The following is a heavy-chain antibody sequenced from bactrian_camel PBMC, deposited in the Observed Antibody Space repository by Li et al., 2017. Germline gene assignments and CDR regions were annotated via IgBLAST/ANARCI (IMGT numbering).Heavy chain of an antibody. J-gene: IGHJ6*01. CDR2: LDSDGIT. CDR3: AAGACTMEAIQVLGVLEGHFGY. Sequence: VQLVESGGGSVQAGGYLRLSCSVSGYTYSTACMGWFRQAPGKEREGVAVLDSDGITKYSDSVKGRFIISKHNAKNTLFLQMNSLKPEDTAMYFCAAGACTMEAIQVLGVLEGHFGYWGQGTQVTVS. CDR1: GYTYSTAC. V-gene: IGHV3S53*01. D-gene: IGHD2*01.